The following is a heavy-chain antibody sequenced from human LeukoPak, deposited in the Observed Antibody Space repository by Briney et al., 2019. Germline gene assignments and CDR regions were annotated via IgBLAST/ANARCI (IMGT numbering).Heavy chain of an antibody. J-gene: IGHJ5*02. Sequence: SETLSLTCTVSGGSISSSSYYWGWIRQPPGKGLEWIGSIYYSGSTYYNPSLKSRVTISVDTSKNQFSLKLSSVTAADTAVYYCARRTHIVVVPAAILSWFDPWGQGTLVTVPS. D-gene: IGHD2-2*02. V-gene: IGHV4-39*01. CDR3: ARRTHIVVVPAAILSWFDP. CDR2: IYYSGST. CDR1: GGSISSSSYY.